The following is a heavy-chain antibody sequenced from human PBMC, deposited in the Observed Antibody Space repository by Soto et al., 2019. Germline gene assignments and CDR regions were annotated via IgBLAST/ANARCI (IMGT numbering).Heavy chain of an antibody. V-gene: IGHV4-38-2*02. J-gene: IGHJ4*01. CDR1: GYLMNSAYS. CDR3: ARDMRGGYKKFYFDD. CDR2: TSYDGKS. D-gene: IGHD3-22*01. Sequence: SATPSLTCTGAGYLMNSAYSLSWILRSRGKGLEWMGSTSYDGKSYYKPSLKSRVVMSVDLANNQCSLRLRSVTAADTAVYYCARDMRGGYKKFYFDDWGQGNTVTRSS.